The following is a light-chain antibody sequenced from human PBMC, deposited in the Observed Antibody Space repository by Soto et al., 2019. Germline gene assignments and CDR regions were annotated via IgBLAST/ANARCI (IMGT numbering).Light chain of an antibody. CDR2: DAS. V-gene: IGKV3-11*01. CDR1: ESVRGY. Sequence: EIVLTQSPATLSLSPGERATLSCRASESVRGYLAWYQQKPGQAPRLLIHDASTRATGIPVRFSGSGSETDFTLTISSLQSEDSALYYCQQRYNWPGTFGQGTKVDIK. CDR3: QQRYNWPGT. J-gene: IGKJ1*01.